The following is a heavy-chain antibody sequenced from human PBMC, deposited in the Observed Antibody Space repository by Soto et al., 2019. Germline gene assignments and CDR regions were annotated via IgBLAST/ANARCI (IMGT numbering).Heavy chain of an antibody. CDR2: ISAYNGNT. Sequence: GIPVKLSSKASGYANTSYVISWVRHAPGKGLEWMGWISAYNGNTNYAQKLQGRVTMTTDTSTSTAYMELRSLRSDDTAVYYCALAPYYDRSGYYYAALDIWGQGTMVTVSS. D-gene: IGHD3-22*01. V-gene: IGHV1-18*01. J-gene: IGHJ3*02. CDR1: GYANTSYV. CDR3: ALAPYYDRSGYYYAALDI.